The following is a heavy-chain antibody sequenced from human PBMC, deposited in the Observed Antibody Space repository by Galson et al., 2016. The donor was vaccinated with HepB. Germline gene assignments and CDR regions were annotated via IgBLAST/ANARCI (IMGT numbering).Heavy chain of an antibody. J-gene: IGHJ6*02. V-gene: IGHV5-51*01. CDR1: GYNFNTYW. CDR2: IYPADSDT. CDR3: ASLDVVVTDNYYYAMDV. Sequence: QSGAEVKKPGESLTISCKASGYNFNTYWIAWVRQMPGKGLEFMGMIYPADSDTRYSPSFQGQVTISADKSISTAYLQWSSLKASDTAMYYCASLDVVVTDNYYYAMDVWGHGTTVTVS. D-gene: IGHD2-21*02.